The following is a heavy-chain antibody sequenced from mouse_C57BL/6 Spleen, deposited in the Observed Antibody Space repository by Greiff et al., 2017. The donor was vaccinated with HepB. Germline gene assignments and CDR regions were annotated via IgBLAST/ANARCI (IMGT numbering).Heavy chain of an antibody. Sequence: QIQLQQPGTELVKPGASVKLSCKASGYTFTSYWMHWVKQRPGQGLEWIGNINPSNGGTNYNEKFKSKATLTVDKSSSTAYMQLSSLTSEDSAVYYCARGGAIYDGYYVDYWGQGTTLTVSS. CDR3: ARGGAIYDGYYVDY. D-gene: IGHD2-3*01. CDR2: INPSNGGT. V-gene: IGHV1-53*01. J-gene: IGHJ2*01. CDR1: GYTFTSYW.